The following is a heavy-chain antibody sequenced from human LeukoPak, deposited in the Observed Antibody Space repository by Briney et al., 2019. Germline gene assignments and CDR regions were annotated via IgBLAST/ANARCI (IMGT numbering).Heavy chain of an antibody. Sequence: SETLPLTCAVYGGSFSGYYWSWIRQPPGKGLEWIGEINHSGSTNYNPSLKSRVTISVDTSKNQFSLKLSSVTAADTAVYYCARHGSGYYSPDYWGQGTLVTVSS. J-gene: IGHJ4*02. CDR3: ARHGSGYYSPDY. CDR1: GGSFSGYY. CDR2: INHSGST. D-gene: IGHD3-22*01. V-gene: IGHV4-34*01.